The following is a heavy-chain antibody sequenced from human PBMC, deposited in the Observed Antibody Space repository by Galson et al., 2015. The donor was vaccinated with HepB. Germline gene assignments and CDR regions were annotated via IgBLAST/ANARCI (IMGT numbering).Heavy chain of an antibody. J-gene: IGHJ4*02. D-gene: IGHD3-10*01. CDR3: ERDSYVSGSYPFDY. V-gene: IGHV1-69*04. CDR2: IIPILGIA. Sequence: SVKVSCKASGGPFSSYTISWVRQAPGQGLEWMGRIIPILGIANYAQKFQGRVTLTADKSTSTAYMELSSLRSEDTAVYYCERDSYVSGSYPFDYWGQGTLVTVSS. CDR1: GGPFSSYT.